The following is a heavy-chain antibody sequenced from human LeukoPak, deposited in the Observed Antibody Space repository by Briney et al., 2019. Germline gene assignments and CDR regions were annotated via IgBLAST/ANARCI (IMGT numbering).Heavy chain of an antibody. CDR2: IYHSGST. J-gene: IGHJ6*02. CDR1: GGSISSTNW. CDR3: ARSGDYGDYISAYYYYGMDV. Sequence: PSETLSLTCAVSGGSISSTNWWSWVRQSPGKGLEWIGEIYHSGSTNYNPSLKSRVTISVDKSKNQFSLKLTSVTAADTAVYYCARSGDYGDYISAYYYYGMDVWGQGTTVTVSS. V-gene: IGHV4-4*02. D-gene: IGHD4-17*01.